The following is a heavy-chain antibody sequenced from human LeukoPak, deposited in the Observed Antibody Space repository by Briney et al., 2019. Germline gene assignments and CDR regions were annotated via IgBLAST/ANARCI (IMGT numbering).Heavy chain of an antibody. D-gene: IGHD5-24*01. CDR3: ARAPRKGDGYNARGGFDY. J-gene: IGHJ4*02. Sequence: GGSLRLSCAASGFTFSSYEMNWVRQAPGKGLEWVSYISSSGSTIYYADSVKGRFTISRDNAKNSLYLQMNSLRAEDTAVYYCARAPRKGDGYNARGGFDYWGQGTLVTVSS. CDR1: GFTFSSYE. V-gene: IGHV3-48*03. CDR2: ISSSGSTI.